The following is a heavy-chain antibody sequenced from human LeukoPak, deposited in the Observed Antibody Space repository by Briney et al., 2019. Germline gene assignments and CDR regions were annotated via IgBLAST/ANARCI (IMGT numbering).Heavy chain of an antibody. J-gene: IGHJ3*02. CDR2: IRYDGSNK. CDR1: GFTFSSYG. V-gene: IGHV3-30*02. D-gene: IGHD3-10*01. Sequence: GGSLRLSCAASGFTFSSYGMHWVRQAPGKGMEWVAFIRYDGSNKYYADSVKGRFTISRDNSKNTLYLQMNSLRAEDTAVYYCAKDSSDYGSGNDAFDIWGQGTMVTVSS. CDR3: AKDSSDYGSGNDAFDI.